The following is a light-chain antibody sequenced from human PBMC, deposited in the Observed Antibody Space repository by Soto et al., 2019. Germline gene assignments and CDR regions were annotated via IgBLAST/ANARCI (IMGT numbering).Light chain of an antibody. CDR1: QSISSW. Sequence: TQSPSTLSASVGDRVTITCRASQSISSWLAWYQQKPGTAPKLLIYKASTLQSGVPSRFSGSGSGTEFTLTISSLQPDDSATYYCQQYNDNWTFGQGTKVDIK. V-gene: IGKV1-5*03. J-gene: IGKJ1*01. CDR2: KAS. CDR3: QQYNDNWT.